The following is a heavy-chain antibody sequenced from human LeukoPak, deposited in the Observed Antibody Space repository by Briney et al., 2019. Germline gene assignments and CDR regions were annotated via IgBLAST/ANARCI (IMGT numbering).Heavy chain of an antibody. Sequence: GGSLRLSCAASGFTFSIYSMNWVRQAPGKGLEWVSSIGGTSSSLYYAESVKGRFTISRDNARNSLYLQMNSLRAEDTAVYYCAKEAGQDYGALDAFDVWGQGTMFTVSS. CDR1: GFTFSIYS. D-gene: IGHD4-17*01. J-gene: IGHJ3*01. CDR3: AKEAGQDYGALDAFDV. V-gene: IGHV3-21*01. CDR2: IGGTSSSL.